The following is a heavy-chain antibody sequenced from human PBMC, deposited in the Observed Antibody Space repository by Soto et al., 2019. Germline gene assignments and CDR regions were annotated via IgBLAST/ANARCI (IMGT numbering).Heavy chain of an antibody. V-gene: IGHV4-59*01. CDR1: GGSISSYY. D-gene: IGHD3-10*01. J-gene: IGHJ4*02. Sequence: QVQLQESGPGLVKPSETLSLTCTVSGGSISSYYWSWIRQPPGKGLEWIGYIYYSGSTNYNPFLKSRVTISVDTSKNQFSLKLSSVTAADTAVYYCARRGYYGSGLDYWGQGTLVTVSS. CDR2: IYYSGST. CDR3: ARRGYYGSGLDY.